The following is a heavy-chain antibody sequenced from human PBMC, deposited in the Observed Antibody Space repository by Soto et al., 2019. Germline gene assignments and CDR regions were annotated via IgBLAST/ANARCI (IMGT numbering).Heavy chain of an antibody. CDR1: GFTFSSYW. Sequence: EVQLVESGGGXXXXXXXXXLSCAASGFTFSSYWMHWVRQAPGKGLVWVSRINSDGSSTSYADSVKGRFTISRDNAKNTLYLQMNSLRAEDTAVYYCAIRASYYDSSGYFDYWGQGTLVTVSS. D-gene: IGHD3-22*01. CDR3: AIRASYYDSSGYFDY. J-gene: IGHJ4*02. CDR2: INSDGSST. V-gene: IGHV3-74*01.